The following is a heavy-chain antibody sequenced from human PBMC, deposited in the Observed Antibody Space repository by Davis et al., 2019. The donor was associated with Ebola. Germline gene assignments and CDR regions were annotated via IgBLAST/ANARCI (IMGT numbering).Heavy chain of an antibody. V-gene: IGHV3-7*01. Sequence: GGSLRLSCAASGFTFSSYWMTWVRQAPGKGLEWVANINQDGSGKSYVDSVKGRFTISRDNAKKSLYLQMNSLRAEDTAIYYCARDRYSSSWGQGTLVTVSS. J-gene: IGHJ4*02. CDR3: ARDRYSSS. CDR2: INQDGSGK. CDR1: GFTFSSYW. D-gene: IGHD6-13*01.